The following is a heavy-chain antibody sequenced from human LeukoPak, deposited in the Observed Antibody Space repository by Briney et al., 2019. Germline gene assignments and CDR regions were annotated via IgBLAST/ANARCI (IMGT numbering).Heavy chain of an antibody. D-gene: IGHD3-10*01. Sequence: SQTLSLTCAISGDSVSSNSAAWNWIRQYPSRGLEGLGSTYYRSKWYNDYAVSVKSRITINPDTSKNQFSLQLNSVTPEDTAVYYCAREDLMMVRYFDYWGQGTLVTVSS. CDR2: TYYRSKWYN. CDR3: AREDLMMVRYFDY. V-gene: IGHV6-1*01. J-gene: IGHJ4*02. CDR1: GDSVSSNSAA.